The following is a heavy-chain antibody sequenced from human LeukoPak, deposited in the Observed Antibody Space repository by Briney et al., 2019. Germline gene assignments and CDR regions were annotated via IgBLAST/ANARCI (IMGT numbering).Heavy chain of an antibody. D-gene: IGHD5-12*01. CDR3: ARGSNILGRLVDY. J-gene: IGHJ4*02. CDR2: ISYSGST. Sequence: PSETLSLTCTVCGSFISSYYWSWLRQPPGKGLEWIGYISYSGSTSYNPSLESRVTISVDTSKNRFSLKLSSVTAADTAVYYWARGSNILGRLVDYWGQGTLVTVSS. V-gene: IGHV4-59*01. CDR1: GSFISSYY.